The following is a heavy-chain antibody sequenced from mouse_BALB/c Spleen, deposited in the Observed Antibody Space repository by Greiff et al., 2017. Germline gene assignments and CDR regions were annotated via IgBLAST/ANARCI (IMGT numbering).Heavy chain of an antibody. Sequence: VHVKQSGPELVKPGASVKMSCKASGYTFTSYVMHWVKQKPGQGLEWIGYINPYNDGTKYNEKFKGKATLTSDKSSSTAYMELSSLTSEDSAVYYCARRRDYGYAMDYWGQGTSVTVSS. CDR3: ARRRDYGYAMDY. CDR2: INPYNDGT. D-gene: IGHD1-1*01. J-gene: IGHJ4*01. CDR1: GYTFTSYV. V-gene: IGHV1-14*01.